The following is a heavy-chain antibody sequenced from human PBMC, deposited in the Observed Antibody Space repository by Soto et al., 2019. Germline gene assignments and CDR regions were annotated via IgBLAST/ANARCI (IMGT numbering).Heavy chain of an antibody. V-gene: IGHV1-69*01. CDR3: ARGRSSPNFDP. CDR2: LIPIFGAA. Sequence: QVQLVQSGAEVRKPGSSVKVSCKISGGTFTNYVISWLRQAPGQGLEWMGGLIPIFGAANLAQKFQGRVTITADESTSTVNMELRSLTSEDTAVYYCARGRSSPNFDPWGQGTRVTFSS. CDR1: GGTFTNYV. J-gene: IGHJ5*02. D-gene: IGHD6-6*01.